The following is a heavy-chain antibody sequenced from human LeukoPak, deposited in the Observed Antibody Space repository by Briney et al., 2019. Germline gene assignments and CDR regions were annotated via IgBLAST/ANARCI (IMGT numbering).Heavy chain of an antibody. CDR3: ATQATGGYGPFDF. Sequence: GGSLRLSCAASGFTVSSNYMSWVRQAPGKGLEWVSALNGPGVSTDYADSVRGRFTISRDNSKNILYLQMSSLGAEDTAIYYCATQATGGYGPFDFWGLGTLVTVSS. CDR1: GFTVSSNY. D-gene: IGHD5-18*01. V-gene: IGHV3-23*01. J-gene: IGHJ4*02. CDR2: LNGPGVST.